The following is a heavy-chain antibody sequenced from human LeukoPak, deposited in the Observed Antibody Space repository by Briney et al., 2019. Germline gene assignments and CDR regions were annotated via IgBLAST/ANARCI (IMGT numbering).Heavy chain of an antibody. CDR3: ARAALGIAAAGSV. Sequence: GESLKISCKGSGYILTSYWIGWVRQMPGKGLEWMGIIYPGDSDTRYSPSFQGQVTISADKSISTAYLQWSSLKASDTAMYYCARAALGIAAAGSVWGQGTLVTVSS. D-gene: IGHD6-13*01. V-gene: IGHV5-51*01. CDR2: IYPGDSDT. J-gene: IGHJ4*02. CDR1: GYILTSYW.